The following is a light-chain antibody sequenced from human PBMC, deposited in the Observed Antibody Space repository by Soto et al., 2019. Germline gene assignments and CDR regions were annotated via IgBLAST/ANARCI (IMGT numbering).Light chain of an antibody. Sequence: GDRVTITCRASQSISSYLNWYQQKPGKAPKLLIYAASSLQSGVPSRFSGSGSGTDFTLTISSLQPENFATYYCQQSYSTPKTFGQGTKVDIK. V-gene: IGKV1-39*01. J-gene: IGKJ1*01. CDR1: QSISSY. CDR2: AAS. CDR3: QQSYSTPKT.